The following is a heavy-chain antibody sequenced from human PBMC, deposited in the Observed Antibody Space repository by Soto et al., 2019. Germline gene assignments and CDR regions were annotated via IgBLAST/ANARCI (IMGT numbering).Heavy chain of an antibody. CDR2: IGTAGDT. CDR3: ARDHVIWDSSSIIPIYYYYGMDV. CDR1: GFTFSSYD. J-gene: IGHJ6*02. Sequence: GGSLRLSCAASGFTFSSYDMHWVRQATGKGLEWVSAIGTAGDTYYPGSVKGRFTISRENAKNSLYLQMNSLRAEDTAVYYCARDHVIWDSSSIIPIYYYYGMDVWGQGTTVTVSS. D-gene: IGHD6-6*01. V-gene: IGHV3-13*01.